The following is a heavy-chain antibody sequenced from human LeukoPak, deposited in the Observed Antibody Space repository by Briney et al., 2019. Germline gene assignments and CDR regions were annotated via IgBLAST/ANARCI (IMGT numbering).Heavy chain of an antibody. CDR1: GFTVTRSH. D-gene: IGHD1-14*01. V-gene: IGHV3-53*01. Sequence: PGWSLRLSCAASGFTVTRSHMSWIRQAPGKGLEWVSLIYSDGNIHYADSVKGRFTISRDISKNTLYLQMNSLRVEDTAVYYCVRADNGFDQWGQGALVTVSS. CDR3: VRADNGFDQ. J-gene: IGHJ4*02. CDR2: IYSDGNI.